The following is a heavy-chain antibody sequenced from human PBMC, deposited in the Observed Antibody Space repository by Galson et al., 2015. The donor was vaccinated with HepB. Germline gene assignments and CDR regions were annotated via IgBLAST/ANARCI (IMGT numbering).Heavy chain of an antibody. V-gene: IGHV1-8*01. J-gene: IGHJ3*02. CDR2: MNPNNGNT. CDR1: GYTFTSYD. D-gene: IGHD2/OR15-2a*01. CDR3: ARGQGRFYVADAFDI. Sequence: SCKASGYTFTSYDINWVRQATGQGLEWMGWMNPNNGNTGYAQKFQGRVTMTRNTSIGTAFMDLSTLRSEDTAVYYCARGQGRFYVADAFDIWGQGTMVTVSS.